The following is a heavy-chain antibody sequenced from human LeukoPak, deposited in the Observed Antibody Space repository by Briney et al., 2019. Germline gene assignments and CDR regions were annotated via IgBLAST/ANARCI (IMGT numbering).Heavy chain of an antibody. CDR1: GFPFDDYS. D-gene: IGHD5-12*01. CDR3: AKDRTYSAYAALDY. CDR2: INWNSGSA. J-gene: IGHJ4*02. V-gene: IGHV3-9*01. Sequence: SLRLSFAASGFPFDDYSMQWVRPAPGKGVEWVSGINWNSGSAGYADSVKGRFTISRDSAKNSLYLQMNSLRTEDTALYYCAKDRTYSAYAALDYWGQGTLVTVSS.